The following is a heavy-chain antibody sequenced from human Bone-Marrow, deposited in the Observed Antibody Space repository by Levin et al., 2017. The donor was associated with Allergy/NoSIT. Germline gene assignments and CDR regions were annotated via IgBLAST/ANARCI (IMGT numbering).Heavy chain of an antibody. CDR2: ITSTGLRGSAPTT. CDR3: VGDLYCKNGVCLGGASYFGMDV. J-gene: IGHJ6*02. Sequence: GESLKISCAASGYSFSDNYMAWVRQAPGKGLEWVSYITSTGLRGSAPTTYYADSVKGRFTISRDDAQNSLSLHMNSLRADDTAVYYCVGDLYCKNGVCLGGASYFGMDVWGQGTTVIVSS. D-gene: IGHD2-8*01. CDR1: GYSFSDNY. V-gene: IGHV3-11*01.